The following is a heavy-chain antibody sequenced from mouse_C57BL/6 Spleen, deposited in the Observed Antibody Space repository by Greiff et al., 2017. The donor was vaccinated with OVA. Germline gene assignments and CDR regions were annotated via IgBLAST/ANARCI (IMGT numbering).Heavy chain of an antibody. Sequence: VQLQQSGAELVRPGASVTLSCKASGYTFTSYGISWVKQRTGQGLEWIGDIYPRSGNTYYNEKFKGKATLTADTSSSTASMELLSLTSEDSAVDVCARNGTTVGEDYWGQGTTVTVSS. CDR1: GYTFTSYG. CDR3: ARNGTTVGEDY. D-gene: IGHD1-1*01. V-gene: IGHV1-81*01. CDR2: IYPRSGNT. J-gene: IGHJ2*01.